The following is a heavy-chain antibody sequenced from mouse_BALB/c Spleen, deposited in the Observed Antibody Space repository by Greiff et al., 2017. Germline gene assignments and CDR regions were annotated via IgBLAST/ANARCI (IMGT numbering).Heavy chain of an antibody. CDR2: INPGSGGT. D-gene: IGHD2-14*01. CDR3: ARDRYDTFDY. V-gene: IGHV1-54*01. Sequence: VKVVESGAELVRPGTSVKVSCKASGYAFTNYLIEWVKQRPGQGLEWIGVINPGSGGTNYNEKFKGKATLTADKSSSTAYMQLSSLTSDDSAVYFCARDRYDTFDYWGQGTTLTVSS. J-gene: IGHJ2*01. CDR1: GYAFTNYL.